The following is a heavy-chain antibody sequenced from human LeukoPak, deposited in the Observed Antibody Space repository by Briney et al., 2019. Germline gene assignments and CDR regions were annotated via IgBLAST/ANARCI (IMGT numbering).Heavy chain of an antibody. CDR3: AREFSGTSIAARVFDS. D-gene: IGHD6-6*01. CDR1: GGSITSYY. Sequence: SETLSLTCAVSGGSITSYYWTYIRQPAGKGLEWIGRIHTSGSTNYNPSLKSRVTMSVDTSKNQFSLNLSSVTAADTAMYYCAREFSGTSIAARVFDSWGQGTLVTVSS. J-gene: IGHJ4*02. V-gene: IGHV4-4*07. CDR2: IHTSGST.